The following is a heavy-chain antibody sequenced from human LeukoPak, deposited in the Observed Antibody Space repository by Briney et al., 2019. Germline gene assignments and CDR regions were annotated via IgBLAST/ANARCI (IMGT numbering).Heavy chain of an antibody. CDR2: IWFDGSDR. D-gene: IGHD3-10*01. CDR3: AREYLIWFGDFDAFDI. V-gene: IGHV3-33*01. CDR1: GFTFSSYG. J-gene: IGHJ3*02. Sequence: GGSLRLSCAASGFTFSSYGMHWVRQAPGKGLEWVAVIWFDGSDRYYADSVKGRFTITRDNSKSTLYLQMNSLSAEDTAVYYCAREYLIWFGDFDAFDIWGQGTMVTVSS.